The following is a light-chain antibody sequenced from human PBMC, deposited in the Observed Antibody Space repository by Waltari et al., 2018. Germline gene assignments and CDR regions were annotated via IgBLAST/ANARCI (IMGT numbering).Light chain of an antibody. CDR1: QSVSSSY. CDR3: QQYGSSPPSIT. CDR2: GAS. Sequence: NVLTQSPGTLSLSPGERATLSCRASQSVSSSYLAWYQQKPGQAPRLLIYGASSRATGIPDRFRCSGSGTDFTLTISRLEPEDFAVYYCQQYGSSPPSITFGQGTRLEIK. J-gene: IGKJ5*01. V-gene: IGKV3-20*01.